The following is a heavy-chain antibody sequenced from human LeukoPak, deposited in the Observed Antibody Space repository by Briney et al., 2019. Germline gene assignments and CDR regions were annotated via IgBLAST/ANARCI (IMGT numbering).Heavy chain of an antibody. CDR3: ARDPSMGNAFDI. Sequence: ASVKVSCKASGYTFTSYGISWVRQAPGQGLEWMGWISAYNGNTNYAQKLQGRVTMTSDTSTSTAYMELRSLRSDDTAVYYCARDPSMGNAFDIWGQGTMVTVSS. J-gene: IGHJ3*02. CDR1: GYTFTSYG. CDR2: ISAYNGNT. D-gene: IGHD2/OR15-2a*01. V-gene: IGHV1-18*01.